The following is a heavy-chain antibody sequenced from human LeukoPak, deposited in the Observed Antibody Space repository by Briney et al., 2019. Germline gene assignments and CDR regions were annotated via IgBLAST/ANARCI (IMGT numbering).Heavy chain of an antibody. D-gene: IGHD3-10*01. J-gene: IGHJ5*02. CDR2: INAGNGNT. CDR3: AREAPPTMVRGVISWWFDH. V-gene: IGHV1-3*01. Sequence: ASVKVSCKASGYTFTSYAMHWVRQAPGQRLEWMGWINAGNGNTKYSQKFQGRVTITRDTYASTAYMELSSLRSEDTAVYYCAREAPPTMVRGVISWWFDHWGQGTLVTVSS. CDR1: GYTFTSYA.